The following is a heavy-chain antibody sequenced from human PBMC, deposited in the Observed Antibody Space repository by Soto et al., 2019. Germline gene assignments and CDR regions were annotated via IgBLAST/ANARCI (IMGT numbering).Heavy chain of an antibody. CDR3: ARRAYSSSWYFDY. CDR1: GGSMYSSNYY. V-gene: IGHV4-39*01. J-gene: IGHJ4*02. CDR2: IYYTGST. Sequence: QLQLQESGPGLVKPSETLSLTCTVSGGSMYSSNYYWGWIRQPPGKGLEWIGNIYYTGSTYYNPSLKSRVXXSXDXYKNQFSLKLSSLTAADTAVYYCARRAYSSSWYFDYWGQGTLVTVSS. D-gene: IGHD6-13*01.